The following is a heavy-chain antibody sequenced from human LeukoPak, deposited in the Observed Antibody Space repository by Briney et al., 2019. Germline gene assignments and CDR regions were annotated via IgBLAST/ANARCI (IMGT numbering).Heavy chain of an antibody. D-gene: IGHD4-11*01. CDR1: GFTFSSYW. V-gene: IGHV3-7*01. CDR3: ARDVPFKGYSSWFDP. Sequence: EGSLRLSCAASGFTFSSYWMSWVRQAPGKGLEWVANIKQDGSEKYYVDSVKGRFTISRDNAKNSLYLQMNSLRAEDTAVYYCARDVPFKGYSSWFDPWGQGTLVTVSS. CDR2: IKQDGSEK. J-gene: IGHJ5*02.